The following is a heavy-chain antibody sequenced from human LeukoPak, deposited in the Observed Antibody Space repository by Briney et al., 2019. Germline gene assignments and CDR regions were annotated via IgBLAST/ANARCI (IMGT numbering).Heavy chain of an antibody. V-gene: IGHV3-23*01. CDR3: AKATSVLRYFDWLVDY. CDR2: ISGSGGST. J-gene: IGHJ4*02. CDR1: GFTFSSYA. D-gene: IGHD3-9*01. Sequence: GGSLRLSCAASGFTFSSYAMSWVRQAPGKGLEWVSPISGSGGSTYYADSVKGRFTISRDNSKNTLYLQMNSPRAEDTAVYYCAKATSVLRYFDWLVDYWGQGTLVTVSS.